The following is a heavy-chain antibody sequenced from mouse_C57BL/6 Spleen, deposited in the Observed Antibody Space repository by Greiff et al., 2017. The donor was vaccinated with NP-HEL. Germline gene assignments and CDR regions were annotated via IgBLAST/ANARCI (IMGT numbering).Heavy chain of an antibody. CDR1: GYAFSSSW. V-gene: IGHV1-82*01. Sequence: VQLQQSGPELVKPGASVKISCKASGYAFSSSWMNWVKQRPGKGLEWIGRIYPGDGDTNYNGKFKGKATLTADKSSSTAYMQLSSLTSEDSAVYFCARWDDYEYFDVWGTGTTVTVSS. J-gene: IGHJ1*03. D-gene: IGHD2-4*01. CDR2: IYPGDGDT. CDR3: ARWDDYEYFDV.